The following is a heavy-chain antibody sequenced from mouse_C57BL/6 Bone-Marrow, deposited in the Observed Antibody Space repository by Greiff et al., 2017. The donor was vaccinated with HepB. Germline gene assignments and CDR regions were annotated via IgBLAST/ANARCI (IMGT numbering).Heavy chain of an antibody. CDR2: IDPETGGT. Sequence: VQLQQSGAELVRPGASVTLSCKASGYTFTDYEMHWVKQTPVHGLEWIGAIDPETGGTAYNQKFKGKAILTADKSSSTAYMELRSLTSEDSAVYYCTRRVTSSWFAYWGQGTLVTVSA. V-gene: IGHV1-15*01. CDR1: GYTFTDYE. D-gene: IGHD2-1*01. J-gene: IGHJ3*01. CDR3: TRRVTSSWFAY.